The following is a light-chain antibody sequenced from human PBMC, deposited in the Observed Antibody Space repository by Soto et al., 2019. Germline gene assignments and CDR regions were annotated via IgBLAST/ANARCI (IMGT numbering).Light chain of an antibody. Sequence: QSALTQPAAVSGSPGQSITISCTGTSSDVGGYDLVSWYQQHPGKAPKLLIYSNNQRPSGVPDRFSGSKSGTSASLAISGLQSEDEADYYCAAWDDSLNGPHVVFGGGTKLTVL. CDR2: SNN. V-gene: IGLV1-44*01. CDR3: AAWDDSLNGPHVV. J-gene: IGLJ2*01. CDR1: SSDVGGYDL.